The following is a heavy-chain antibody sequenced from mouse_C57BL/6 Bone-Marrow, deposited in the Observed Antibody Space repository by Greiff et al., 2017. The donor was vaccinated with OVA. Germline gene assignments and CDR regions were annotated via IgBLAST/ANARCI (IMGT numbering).Heavy chain of an antibody. CDR1: GFTFSSYG. Sequence: EVKVVESGGDLVKPGGSLKLSCAASGFTFSSYGMSWVRQTPDKRLEWVATISSGGSYTYYPDSVKGRFTISRDNAKNTLYLQMSSLKSEDTAMYYCARHLGYAMDYWGQGTSVTVSS. J-gene: IGHJ4*01. D-gene: IGHD4-1*01. V-gene: IGHV5-6*01. CDR2: ISSGGSYT. CDR3: ARHLGYAMDY.